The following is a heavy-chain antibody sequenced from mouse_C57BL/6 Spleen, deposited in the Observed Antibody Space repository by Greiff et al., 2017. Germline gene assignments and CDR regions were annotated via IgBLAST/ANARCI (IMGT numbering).Heavy chain of an antibody. J-gene: IGHJ2*01. Sequence: EVQLVESGGGLVKPGGSLKLSCAASGFTFSDYGMHWVRQAPEKGLEWVAYISSCSSTIYYADTVKGRFTISRDNAKNTLFLQMTSLRSEDTAMYYCARPGYAYGSSLGYWGQGTTLTVSS. CDR3: ARPGYAYGSSLGY. CDR2: ISSCSSTI. D-gene: IGHD1-1*01. V-gene: IGHV5-17*01. CDR1: GFTFSDYG.